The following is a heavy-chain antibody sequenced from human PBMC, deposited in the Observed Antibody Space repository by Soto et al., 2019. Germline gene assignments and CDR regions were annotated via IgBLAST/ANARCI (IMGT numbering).Heavy chain of an antibody. CDR1: GDTFNFYS. J-gene: IGHJ4*02. CDR2: VNPIVSMS. Sequence: QVQLVQSGAEVKRPGSSVKVSCKASGDTFNFYSINWVRQAPGLGLEWMGRVNPIVSMSNYAQKFQGRVTMTADKSTRTAYMELSSLRAEDTAILCCGSSYGSGYRAFDYWGQGALVTVSS. D-gene: IGHD3-10*01. V-gene: IGHV1-69*02. CDR3: GSSYGSGYRAFDY.